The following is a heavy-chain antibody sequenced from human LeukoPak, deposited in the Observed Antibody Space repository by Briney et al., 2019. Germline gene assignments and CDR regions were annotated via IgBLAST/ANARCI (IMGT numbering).Heavy chain of an antibody. CDR3: ARDSTYYYASGSSGPHYFDY. J-gene: IGHJ4*02. CDR1: GVTFSSYA. V-gene: IGHV3-30*01. D-gene: IGHD3-10*01. CDR2: VSYDGGIT. Sequence: GGSLRLSCAASGVTFSSYAMPWVRQAPGKGLGWVAVVSYDGGITNYADSVKGRFTISRDNSKNTLYLQLNSLRAEDAAVYYCARDSTYYYASGSSGPHYFDYWGQGTLVTVSS.